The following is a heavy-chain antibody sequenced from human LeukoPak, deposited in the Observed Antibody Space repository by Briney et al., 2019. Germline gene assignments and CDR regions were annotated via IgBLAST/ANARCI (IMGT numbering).Heavy chain of an antibody. CDR2: ISVYNGNT. J-gene: IGHJ4*02. CDR1: GYTFTSYH. CDR3: ARVELGHYFDY. V-gene: IGHV1-18*01. D-gene: IGHD1-26*01. Sequence: ASVTVSCKATGYTFTSYHISWVRQAPGHGLEWMGWISVYNGNTKYAQKFQGRVTMTTDTSTSTAYMELRSLRSDDTAVYYCARVELGHYFDYWGQGTLVTVSS.